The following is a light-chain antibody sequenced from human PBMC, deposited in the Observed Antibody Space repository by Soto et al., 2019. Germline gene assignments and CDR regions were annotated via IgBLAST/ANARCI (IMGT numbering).Light chain of an antibody. CDR1: SSNIGSNY. CDR3: ATWDDSLSGVV. V-gene: IGLV1-47*02. CDR2: STN. Sequence: QSVLTQPPSASGTPGQRVTISCSGSSSNIGSNYVYWYQQLPGTAPKLLICSTNQRPSGVPDRFSGSKSGTSASLASSGLRSEDEANYFCATWDDSLSGVVFGGGTKLTVL. J-gene: IGLJ2*01.